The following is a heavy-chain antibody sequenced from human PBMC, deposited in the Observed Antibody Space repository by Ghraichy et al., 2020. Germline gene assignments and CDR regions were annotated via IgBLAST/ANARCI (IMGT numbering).Heavy chain of an antibody. CDR1: GFTFSSYA. CDR2: ISGSGGRT. Sequence: GESLNISCAASGFTFSSYAMSWVRQTPGKGLEWVSAISGSGGRTYYADSVKGRFTISRDNFKNTLYLQMNSLRAEDTAVYYCAKMVISMVRGVVTEFDYWGQGTLVTFSS. V-gene: IGHV3-23*01. D-gene: IGHD3-10*01. CDR3: AKMVISMVRGVVTEFDY. J-gene: IGHJ4*02.